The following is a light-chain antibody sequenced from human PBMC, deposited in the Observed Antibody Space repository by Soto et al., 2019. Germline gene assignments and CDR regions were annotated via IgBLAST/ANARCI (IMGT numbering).Light chain of an antibody. CDR3: SSYTTSTTVV. Sequence: QSALTQPASVFGSPGQSITFSCTGTSSDVGGYKFVSWYQQHPGKAPKLIIYEVSSRPSGVSNRSSGSKSGNTASLTISGLQPEDEADYYCSSYTTSTTVVFGTGTKVTVL. J-gene: IGLJ1*01. CDR2: EVS. CDR1: SSDVGGYKF. V-gene: IGLV2-14*03.